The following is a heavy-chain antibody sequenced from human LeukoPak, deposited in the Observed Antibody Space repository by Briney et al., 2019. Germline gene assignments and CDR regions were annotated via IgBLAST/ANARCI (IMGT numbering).Heavy chain of an antibody. CDR1: GFTFSSYG. J-gene: IGHJ4*02. CDR2: IWYDGSNK. V-gene: IGHV3-33*01. Sequence: GGSLRLSCAASGFTFSSYGMHWVRQAPGKGLEWVAVIWYDGSNKYCADSVKGRFTISRDNSKNTLYLQMNSLRAEDTAVYYCARGLLRYSGYDYGFDYWGQGTLVTVSS. CDR3: ARGLLRYSGYDYGFDY. D-gene: IGHD5-12*01.